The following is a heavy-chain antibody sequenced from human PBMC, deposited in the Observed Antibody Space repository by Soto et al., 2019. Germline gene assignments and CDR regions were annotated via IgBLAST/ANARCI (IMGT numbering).Heavy chain of an antibody. J-gene: IGHJ6*02. D-gene: IGHD4-17*01. CDR3: ARRTETDYYGMDV. Sequence: PGESLKISCKGSGYSFSSYWIGWVRQMPGKGLEWMGIIYSGDSDTRYSPSLQGQVTISADKSINTAYLQWSSLKASDTAMYYCARRTETDYYGMDVWGQGTTVTVSS. CDR1: GYSFSSYW. V-gene: IGHV5-51*01. CDR2: IYSGDSDT.